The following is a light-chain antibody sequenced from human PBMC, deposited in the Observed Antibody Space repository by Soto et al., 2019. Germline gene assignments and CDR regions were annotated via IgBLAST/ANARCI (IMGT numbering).Light chain of an antibody. CDR3: QHYNSYGT. CDR2: DAS. V-gene: IGKV1-33*01. J-gene: IGKJ1*01. CDR1: QDISNY. Sequence: DIQLTQSPSSLSASVGDRVTITCQASQDISNYLNWYQQKPGKAPKLLIYDASSLETGVPSRFSGSGSGTEFTLTISSLQPDDFATYYCQHYNSYGTFGQGTKVDIK.